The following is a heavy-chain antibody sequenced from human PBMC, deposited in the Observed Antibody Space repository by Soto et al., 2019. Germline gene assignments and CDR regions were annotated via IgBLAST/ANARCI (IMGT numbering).Heavy chain of an antibody. D-gene: IGHD1-26*01. CDR1: GYNFNNYE. J-gene: IGHJ4*02. CDR2: MKGYSGNP. CDR3: ARRRGESYYGLDY. Sequence: QVQLLQSGAEVKKPGASVKISCKASGYNFNNYEINWVRQAPAQGLEWMGWMKGYSGNPLYAQNFQGRLTRTRDTSTKTASLELTSLAYGDTAIYFCARRRGESYYGLDYWGQGTLVTVSS. V-gene: IGHV1-8*01.